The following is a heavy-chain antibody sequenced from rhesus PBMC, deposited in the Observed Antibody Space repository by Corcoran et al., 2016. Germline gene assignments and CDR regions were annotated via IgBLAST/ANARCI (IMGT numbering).Heavy chain of an antibody. J-gene: IGHJ4*01. CDR1: GGSISSSY. V-gene: IGHV4-169*02. Sequence: QLQLQESGPGLVKPSETLSPTCAVSGGSISSSYWSWIRPAPGKGLEWLGYIYGSGSSTNYNPSLKSRVTLSVDTSKNQLSLKLSSVTAADTAVYYCASGRAAATVYWGQGVLVTVSS. CDR3: ASGRAAATVY. CDR2: IYGSGSST. D-gene: IGHD6-43*01.